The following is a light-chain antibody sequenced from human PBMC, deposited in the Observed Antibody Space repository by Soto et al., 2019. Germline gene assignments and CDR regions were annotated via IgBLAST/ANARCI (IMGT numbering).Light chain of an antibody. Sequence: SVLTQPPSVSGAPGPRVTISCTGSSSNIGAGYDVHWYQQLPGTAPKLLIYGNSNRPSGVPDRFSGSKSGTSASLAITGLQAEDEADDYCQSYDSSLSGYVFGTGTKLTVL. CDR1: SSNIGAGYD. CDR2: GNS. V-gene: IGLV1-40*01. CDR3: QSYDSSLSGYV. J-gene: IGLJ1*01.